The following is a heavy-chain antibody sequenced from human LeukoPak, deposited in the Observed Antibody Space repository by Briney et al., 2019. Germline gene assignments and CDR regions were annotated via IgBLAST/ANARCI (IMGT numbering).Heavy chain of an antibody. V-gene: IGHV4-38-2*02. J-gene: IGHJ5*02. CDR1: GYSISSGFY. Sequence: SETLSLTCTVSGYSISSGFYWDWIRQSPGKGLEWLGSFYHSGRAYYNPSLRSRVTISVDTSKNQFSLKLTSVTAADTAVYYCARDAEDDYPSGNWFDPWGQGILVTVSS. D-gene: IGHD4-11*01. CDR3: ARDAEDDYPSGNWFDP. CDR2: FYHSGRA.